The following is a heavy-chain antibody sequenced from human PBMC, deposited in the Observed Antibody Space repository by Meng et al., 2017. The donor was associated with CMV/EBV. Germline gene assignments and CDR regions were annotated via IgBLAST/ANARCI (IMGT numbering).Heavy chain of an antibody. J-gene: IGHJ4*02. CDR2: ISGSGGST. D-gene: IGHD5-18*01. CDR1: GFTFSSYA. Sequence: GESLKISCAASGFTFSSYAMSWVRQAPGKGLEWVSAISGSGGSTNYADSVKGRFTISRDNSKNTLYLQMNSLRAEDTAVYYCAKGGIQLWAQFDYWGQGTLVTVSS. CDR3: AKGGIQLWAQFDY. V-gene: IGHV3-23*01.